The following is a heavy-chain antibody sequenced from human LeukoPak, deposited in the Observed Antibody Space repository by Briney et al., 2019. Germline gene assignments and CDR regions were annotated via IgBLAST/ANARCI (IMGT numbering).Heavy chain of an antibody. D-gene: IGHD7-27*01. CDR1: GFTFDDYG. V-gene: IGHV3-20*01. CDR2: INWNGGST. J-gene: IGHJ6*02. CDR3: ARHNATGYYYGMDV. Sequence: GGSLRLSCAASGFTFDDYGMSWVRQAPGKGLEWVSGINWNGGSTGYADSVKGRFTISRDNAKNSLYLQMNSLGAEDTALYHCARHNATGYYYGMDVWGQGTTVTVSS.